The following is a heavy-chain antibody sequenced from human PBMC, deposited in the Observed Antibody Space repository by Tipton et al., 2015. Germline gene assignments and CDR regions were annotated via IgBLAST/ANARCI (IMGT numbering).Heavy chain of an antibody. Sequence: TLSLTCTVSGGSMSSHYWSWIRQTAVTGLEWIGHIYTGGTSNYNPSLKSRFTMSVDTSKNQFSLNLSSVTAADTAVYYCAREGRRSLQWLSPLDSWGQGTLVTVSS. V-gene: IGHV4-4*07. CDR1: GGSMSSHY. CDR3: AREGRRSLQWLSPLDS. J-gene: IGHJ4*02. D-gene: IGHD3-3*01. CDR2: IYTGGTS.